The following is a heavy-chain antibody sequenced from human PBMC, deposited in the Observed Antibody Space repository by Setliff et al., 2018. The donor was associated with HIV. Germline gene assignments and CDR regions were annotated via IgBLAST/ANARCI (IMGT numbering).Heavy chain of an antibody. Sequence: PSETLSLTCAVYGASFSDFYWSWIRQPPGKGLEWIGEIFHSGSTTYNPSLKSRVTISVDMSKNQFSLKLTSVTAADTAVYYCARAGRGARWFYYMDVWGKGTTVTVSS. J-gene: IGHJ6*03. CDR3: ARAGRGARWFYYMDV. CDR1: GASFSDFY. V-gene: IGHV4-34*12. CDR2: IFHSGST. D-gene: IGHD6-6*01.